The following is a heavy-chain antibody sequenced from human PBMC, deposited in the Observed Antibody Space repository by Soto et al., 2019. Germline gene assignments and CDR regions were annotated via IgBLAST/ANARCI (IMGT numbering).Heavy chain of an antibody. CDR3: AKSIIVAAGTGTFDY. V-gene: IGHV3-23*01. CDR1: GLTFSSYD. D-gene: IGHD6-13*01. Sequence: EVQLLESGGDLEQPGGSLRLSCAASGLTFSSYDMNWVRQAPGKGLEWVSSIRSSDGSTYYADSVKGRFTISRDNSKNTLSLQMNSLRVEDTAVYYCAKSIIVAAGTGTFDYWGQGTLVTVSS. CDR2: IRSSDGST. J-gene: IGHJ4*02.